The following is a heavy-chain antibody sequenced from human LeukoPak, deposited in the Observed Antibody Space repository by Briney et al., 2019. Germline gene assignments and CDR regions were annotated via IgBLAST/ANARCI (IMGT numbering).Heavy chain of an antibody. CDR3: VRGTGY. J-gene: IGHJ4*02. V-gene: IGHV3-64D*06. CDR1: GFTFSTYV. CDR2: ISSNGDNT. Sequence: GGSLRLSCSVSGFTFSTYVMHWVRQAPGKGLEYVSAISSNGDNTYYADSVEGRFTISRDNSKNTLYLQMSSLRADDTAVYYCVRGTGYWGQGTLVTVSS.